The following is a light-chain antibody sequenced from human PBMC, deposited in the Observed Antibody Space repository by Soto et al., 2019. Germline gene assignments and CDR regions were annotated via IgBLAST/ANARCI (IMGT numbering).Light chain of an antibody. CDR1: QSVSSN. Sequence: EIVMTQSPATLSVSPGERATLSCRASQSVSSNLAWYQQKPGQAPRLLIYGASTRATGIPARFSGSGSGTECTLTISSLQSEDFAVYYCQQYNNWPPRDTFGQGTKLEIK. CDR3: QQYNNWPPRDT. V-gene: IGKV3-15*01. J-gene: IGKJ2*01. CDR2: GAS.